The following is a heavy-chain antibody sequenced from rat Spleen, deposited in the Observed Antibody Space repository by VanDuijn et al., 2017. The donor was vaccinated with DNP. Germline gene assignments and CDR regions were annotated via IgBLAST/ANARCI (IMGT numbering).Heavy chain of an antibody. CDR1: GFTFRDYN. V-gene: IGHV5-7*01. CDR3: ARHYYGYNFLDY. Sequence: EVQLVESGGGLVQPGGSLKLSCVPSGFTFRDYNMAWVRQAPRKGLEWVATITYDRNTIYYRDSVRGRFTVSRDNAENTLYLQMDSLRSEDTAAYYCARHYYGYNFLDYWGHGVMVTVSS. D-gene: IGHD1-9*01. CDR2: ITYDRNTI. J-gene: IGHJ2*01.